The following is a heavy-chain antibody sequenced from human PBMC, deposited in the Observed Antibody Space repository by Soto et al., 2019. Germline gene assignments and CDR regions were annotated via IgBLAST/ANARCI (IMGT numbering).Heavy chain of an antibody. V-gene: IGHV3-9*01. J-gene: IGHJ4*02. CDR1: GFIFDDYA. CDR3: AKDCGAWKGRGLHCLDS. Sequence: GGSLRLSCAASGFIFDDYAVHWVRQAPGKGLDWVSGISWNGGNITYADSVKGRFTISGDNGANSLYLQMNSLRPEDTAFYYCAKDCGAWKGRGLHCLDSWGQGALVTVSS. CDR2: ISWNGGNI. D-gene: IGHD1-1*01.